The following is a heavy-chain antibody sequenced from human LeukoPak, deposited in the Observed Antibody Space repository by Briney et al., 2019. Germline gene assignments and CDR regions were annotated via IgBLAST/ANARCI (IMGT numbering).Heavy chain of an antibody. J-gene: IGHJ4*02. CDR3: ARDYYGSGSYYKSSDY. CDR2: TYSDGRT. CDR1: GFTVSSNH. D-gene: IGHD3-10*01. Sequence: GGSLRLPCTASGFTVSSNHMSWARRAPGKGLEWVSYTYSDGRTYYADSVKGRFTISRDNAQNTLYLQMKSLRAEDTAIYYCARDYYGSGSYYKSSDYWGQGTLVTVSS. V-gene: IGHV3-53*01.